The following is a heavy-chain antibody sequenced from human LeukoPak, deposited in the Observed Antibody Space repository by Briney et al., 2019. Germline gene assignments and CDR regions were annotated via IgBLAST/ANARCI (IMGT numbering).Heavy chain of an antibody. CDR3: ARDPSVVVVAASYFDY. CDR1: GFTFSSYA. J-gene: IGHJ4*02. CDR2: ISYDGSNK. D-gene: IGHD2-15*01. Sequence: GGSLRLSCAASGFTFSSYAMHWVRQAPGKGLEWVAVISYDGSNKYYADSVKGRFTISRDNSKNTLYLQMNSLRAEDTAVYYCARDPSVVVVAASYFDYWGQGTLDTVSS. V-gene: IGHV3-30*04.